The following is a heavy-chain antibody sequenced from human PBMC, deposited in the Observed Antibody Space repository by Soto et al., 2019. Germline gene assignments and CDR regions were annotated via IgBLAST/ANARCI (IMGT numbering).Heavy chain of an antibody. J-gene: IGHJ3*01. CDR2: VSSTGTSP. CDR1: GVTFSNYA. D-gene: IGHD3-22*01. CDR3: AKARPSGGYYYVEAFDV. Sequence: GGSLRLSCSASGVTFSNYAMSWVRQSPGKGLEWVSGVSSTGTSPYYAGSVQGRFTISRDNSKNMFYLQMKSLRAEDTAIYYCAKARPSGGYYYVEAFDVWGQGTMVTVSS. V-gene: IGHV3-23*01.